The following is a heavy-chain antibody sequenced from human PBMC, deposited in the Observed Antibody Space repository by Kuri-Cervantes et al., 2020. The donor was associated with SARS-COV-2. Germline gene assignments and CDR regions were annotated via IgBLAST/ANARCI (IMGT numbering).Heavy chain of an antibody. J-gene: IGHJ4*02. V-gene: IGHV3-21*01. CDR1: GFTFSSYS. Sequence: LPCAASGFTFSSYSMNWVRQAPGKGLEWVSSISSSSSYIYYADSVKGRFTISRDNAKNSLYLQMNSLRAEDTAVYYCARDRISSGLYVGYYFDYWGQGTLVTVSS. D-gene: IGHD6-19*01. CDR2: ISSSSSYI. CDR3: ARDRISSGLYVGYYFDY.